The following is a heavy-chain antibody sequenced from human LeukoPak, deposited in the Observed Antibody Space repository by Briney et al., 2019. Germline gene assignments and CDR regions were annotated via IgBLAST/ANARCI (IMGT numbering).Heavy chain of an antibody. Sequence: GSLRLSCAASGFTFSSYAMSWVRQAPGKGLGWVSVITGSGGSTYYADSVKGRFTISRDNSKNTLYLQMNSLRAEDTAVYYCARSIAAAGPHYFDYWGQGTLVTVSS. J-gene: IGHJ4*02. V-gene: IGHV3-23*01. CDR1: GFTFSSYA. CDR3: ARSIAAAGPHYFDY. D-gene: IGHD6-13*01. CDR2: ITGSGGST.